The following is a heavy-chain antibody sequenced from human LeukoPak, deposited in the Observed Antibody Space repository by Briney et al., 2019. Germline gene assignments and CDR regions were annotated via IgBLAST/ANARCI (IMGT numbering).Heavy chain of an antibody. J-gene: IGHJ4*02. CDR3: ASVYYDILTGYTGFFDY. CDR2: IYYSGST. CDR1: GGSISSHY. D-gene: IGHD3-9*01. V-gene: IGHV4-59*11. Sequence: PSETLSLTCTVSGGSISSHYWSWIRQPPGKGLEWIGYIYYSGSTNYNPSLKSRVTISVDTSKNQFSLKPSSVTAADTAVYYCASVYYDILTGYTGFFDYWGQGTLVTVSS.